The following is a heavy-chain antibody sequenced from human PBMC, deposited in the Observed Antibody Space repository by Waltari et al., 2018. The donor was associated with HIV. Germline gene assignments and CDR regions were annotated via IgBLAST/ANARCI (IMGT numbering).Heavy chain of an antibody. CDR3: AREGGRDCSGGTCYIDY. J-gene: IGHJ4*02. Sequence: EVEVVESGGGLVQPGGSLRLSCAVSGFTFSSYWLSWVRQAPGKGVGRMANIIQDGSEIYYVASVEGRFTNSRENSKNLLYLQMNSLRAEDTAVYYCAREGGRDCSGGTCYIDYWGQGTLVTVSS. V-gene: IGHV3-7*01. D-gene: IGHD2-15*01. CDR2: IIQDGSEI. CDR1: GFTFSSYW.